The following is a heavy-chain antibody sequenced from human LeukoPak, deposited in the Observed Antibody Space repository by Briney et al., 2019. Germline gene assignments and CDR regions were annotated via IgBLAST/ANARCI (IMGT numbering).Heavy chain of an antibody. Sequence: GGSLRLSCAASGFTFSSYAMHWVRQAPGKGLEYVSAISSNGGSTYYANSVKGRFTISRDNSKNTLYLQMNSLRAEDTGVYYCAKRSAESSGYFDYWGQGTLVTVSS. D-gene: IGHD6-19*01. CDR2: ISSNGGST. CDR1: GFTFSSYA. J-gene: IGHJ4*02. V-gene: IGHV3-64*01. CDR3: AKRSAESSGYFDY.